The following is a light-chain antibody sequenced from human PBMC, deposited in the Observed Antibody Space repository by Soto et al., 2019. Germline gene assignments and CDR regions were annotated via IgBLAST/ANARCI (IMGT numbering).Light chain of an antibody. CDR2: GAS. CDR3: HQYDSSPLT. CDR1: QSVSSSC. V-gene: IGKV3-20*01. Sequence: EIVLTQSPGTLSLSPGERATLSCRASQSVSSSCLAWYHQKPGQAPRLLIYGASSRATGIPDRFSGSGSGTDFTLTISRLEPEDFAVYYCHQYDSSPLTFGGGTKVEIK. J-gene: IGKJ4*01.